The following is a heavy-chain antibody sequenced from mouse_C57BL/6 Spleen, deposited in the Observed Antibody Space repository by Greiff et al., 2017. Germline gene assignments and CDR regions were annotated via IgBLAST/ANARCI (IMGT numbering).Heavy chain of an antibody. V-gene: IGHV1-64*01. CDR2: IHPNSGST. CDR3: ARNAFITTVVGYFDV. J-gene: IGHJ1*03. CDR1: GYTFTSYW. D-gene: IGHD1-1*01. Sequence: QVQLQQPGAELVKPGASVKLSRKASGYTFTSYWMHWVKQRPGQGLEWIGMIHPNSGSTNYNEKFKSKATLTVDKSSSTAYMQLSSLAYEDSAVYYCARNAFITTVVGYFDVWGTGTTVTVSS.